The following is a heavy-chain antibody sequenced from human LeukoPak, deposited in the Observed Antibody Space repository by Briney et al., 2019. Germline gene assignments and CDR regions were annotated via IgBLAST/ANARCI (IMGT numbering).Heavy chain of an antibody. V-gene: IGHV1-24*01. CDR1: GYTLTELS. J-gene: IGHJ3*02. CDR3: ARGGYSGAPDDAFDI. CDR2: FDPEDGET. Sequence: GASVKVSCKVSGYTLTELSMHWVRQAPGKGLEWMGGFDPEDGETIYAQKFQGRVTMTRDMSTSTVFMELSSLRSDDTAMFFCARGGYSGAPDDAFDIWGQGTIVTISS. D-gene: IGHD1-26*01.